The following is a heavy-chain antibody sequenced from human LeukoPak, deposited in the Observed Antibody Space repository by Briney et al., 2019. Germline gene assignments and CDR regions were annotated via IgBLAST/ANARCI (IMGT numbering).Heavy chain of an antibody. J-gene: IGHJ2*01. CDR3: ARERSGWPKWYFDL. V-gene: IGHV4-38-2*02. Sequence: SETLSLTCTVSGYSISSGYYWGWIRQPPGKGLEWIGSIYHSGSTYYNPSLKSRVTISVDTSKNQFSLKLSSVTAADTAVYYCARERSGWPKWYFDLWGRGTLVTVSS. CDR2: IYHSGST. D-gene: IGHD6-19*01. CDR1: GYSISSGYY.